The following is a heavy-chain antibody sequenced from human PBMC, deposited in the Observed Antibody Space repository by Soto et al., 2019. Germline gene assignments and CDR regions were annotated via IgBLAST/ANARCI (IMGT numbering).Heavy chain of an antibody. J-gene: IGHJ4*02. CDR3: ARELFLTHFDY. CDR1: GYTFTSYG. D-gene: IGHD3-10*02. V-gene: IGHV1-18*04. Sequence: ASMKVSCKASGYTFTSYGISWGRQAPGEGLEWMGWISAYNGNTNYAQKLQRRDTMNTDTSTSTAYMELRSLRSDDTAVYYCARELFLTHFDYWGQGTLVTVSS. CDR2: ISAYNGNT.